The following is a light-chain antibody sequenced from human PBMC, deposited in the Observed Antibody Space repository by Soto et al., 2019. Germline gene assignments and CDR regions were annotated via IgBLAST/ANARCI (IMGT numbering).Light chain of an antibody. Sequence: EIVLTQSPCALSVAPGETLSLSCRASEAINNNFVAWYQQRPGQVPRLLMYGASTRAAAVPDRFTGSGAGTDCALTISRLEPEDFGVYYCQQYGDSPLTSGPGTKVDIK. CDR1: EAINNNF. J-gene: IGKJ3*01. CDR2: GAS. CDR3: QQYGDSPLT. V-gene: IGKV3-20*01.